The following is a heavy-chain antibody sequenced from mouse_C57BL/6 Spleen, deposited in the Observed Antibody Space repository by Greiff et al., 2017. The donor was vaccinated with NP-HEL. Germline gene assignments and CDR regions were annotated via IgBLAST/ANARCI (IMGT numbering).Heavy chain of an antibody. Sequence: VQLQQSGAELVRPGASVTLSCKASGYTFTDYEMHWVKQTPVHGLEWIGAIDPETGGTAYNQKFTGKAILTADNSSSTAYMELRSLTSEDSAVYYCKGVYYGNSAMDYWGQGTSVTVSS. CDR3: KGVYYGNSAMDY. CDR2: IDPETGGT. D-gene: IGHD2-1*01. CDR1: GYTFTDYE. V-gene: IGHV1-15*01. J-gene: IGHJ4*01.